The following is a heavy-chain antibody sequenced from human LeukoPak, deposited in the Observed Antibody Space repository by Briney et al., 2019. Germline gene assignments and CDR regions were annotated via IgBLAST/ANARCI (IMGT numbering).Heavy chain of an antibody. CDR3: AKYLRDSGTSRVTLDH. D-gene: IGHD2-2*01. J-gene: IGHJ4*02. CDR2: IGSSGGIYT. Sequence: GGSLRLSCAASGITFSTCAMSWVRQAPGKGLEWVSGIGSSGGIYTKYADSVRGRFTISRDNSKNTLYLHMNSLRAEDTAVYYCAKYLRDSGTSRVTLDHWGQGTLDTVSS. V-gene: IGHV3-23*01. CDR1: GITFSTCA.